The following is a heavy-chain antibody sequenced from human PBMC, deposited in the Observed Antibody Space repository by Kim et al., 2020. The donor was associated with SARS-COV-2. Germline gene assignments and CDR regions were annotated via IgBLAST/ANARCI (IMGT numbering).Heavy chain of an antibody. J-gene: IGHJ6*02. V-gene: IGHV3-23*01. D-gene: IGHD3-10*01. CDR3: AKDIWDYSGMDV. Sequence: GGSLRLSCAASGFGFSTNAMGWVRQAPGKGLEWVSSISGNGTDLYYADSVRGRFTISRDIGKSTLYLQMNSLRAEDTALYYCAKDIWDYSGMDVWGQGTTVTVSS. CDR2: ISGNGTDL. CDR1: GFGFSTNA.